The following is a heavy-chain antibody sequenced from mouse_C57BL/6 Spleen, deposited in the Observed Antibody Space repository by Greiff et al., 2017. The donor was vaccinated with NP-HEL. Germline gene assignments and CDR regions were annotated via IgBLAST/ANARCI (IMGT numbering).Heavy chain of an antibody. V-gene: IGHV1-80*01. CDR3: ARSEYYVSLYYFDY. CDR1: GYAFSSYW. J-gene: IGHJ2*01. D-gene: IGHD1-1*01. Sequence: QVQLQQSGAELVKPGASVKISCKASGYAFSSYWMNWVKQRPGKGLEWIGQIYPGDGDTNYNGKFKGQATLTADQSSSTAYLQLISLTSEDSAVYFCARSEYYVSLYYFDYWGQGTTLTVSS. CDR2: IYPGDGDT.